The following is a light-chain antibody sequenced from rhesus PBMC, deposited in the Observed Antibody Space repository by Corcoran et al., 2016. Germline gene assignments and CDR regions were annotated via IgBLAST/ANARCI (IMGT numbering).Light chain of an antibody. J-gene: IGKJ2*01. V-gene: IGKV4-1*01. CDR1: QSLLYSSNNKNY. CDR3: QQYYSSPYS. CDR2: WAS. Sequence: DIVMTQSPDSLAVSLGERVTINCKSSQSLLYSSNNKNYLAWYQQKPGQAPKLLIYWASTRASGVPNRVRGSGSGTDFTLTISGLQAEDVAVYYCQQYYSSPYSFGQGTKVEIK.